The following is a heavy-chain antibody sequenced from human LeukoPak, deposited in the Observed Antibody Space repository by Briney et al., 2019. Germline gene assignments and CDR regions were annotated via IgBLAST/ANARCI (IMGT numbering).Heavy chain of an antibody. CDR2: IRYDGSNK. CDR1: GFTFSSYG. V-gene: IGHV3-30*02. Sequence: GGSLRLSCAASGFTFSSYGMHWVRQAPGKGLEWVAFIRYDGSNKYYADSVKGRFTISRDNSKNTLYLQMNSLRAEDTAVYYCAKDPYYYYYMDVWGKGTTVTVSS. CDR3: AKDPYYYYYMDV. J-gene: IGHJ6*03.